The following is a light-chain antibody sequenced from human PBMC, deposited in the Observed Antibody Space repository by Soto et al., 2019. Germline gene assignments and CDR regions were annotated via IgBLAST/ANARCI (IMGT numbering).Light chain of an antibody. CDR1: SGHSNYA. V-gene: IGLV4-69*01. J-gene: IGLJ3*02. Sequence: QPVLTQSPSASASLGASVKLTCTLSSGHSNYAIAWHQQQPEKGPRYLMKLNSDGSHNKGDGIPDHFSGSSSGAERYLTISSLQSEDEADYYCQTWDTDIRVFGGGTKLTVL. CDR2: LNSDGSH. CDR3: QTWDTDIRV.